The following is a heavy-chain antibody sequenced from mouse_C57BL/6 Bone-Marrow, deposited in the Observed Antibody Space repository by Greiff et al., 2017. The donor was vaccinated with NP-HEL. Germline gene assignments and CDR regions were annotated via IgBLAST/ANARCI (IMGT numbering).Heavy chain of an antibody. CDR2: ISSGGDYI. CDR3: TRCYYYDSSSLWAMDY. J-gene: IGHJ4*01. Sequence: EVKLMESGEGLVKPGGSLKLSCAASGFTFSSYAMSWVRQTPEKRLEWVAYISSGGDYIYYADTVKGRFTISRDNARNTLYLQMSSLKSEDTAMYYCTRCYYYDSSSLWAMDYWGQGTSVTVSS. V-gene: IGHV5-9-1*02. D-gene: IGHD1-1*01. CDR1: GFTFSSYA.